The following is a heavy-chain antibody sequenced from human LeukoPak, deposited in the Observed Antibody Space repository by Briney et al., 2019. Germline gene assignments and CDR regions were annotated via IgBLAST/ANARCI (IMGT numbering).Heavy chain of an antibody. CDR3: AKVSGYRYGTFDY. CDR2: ISYDGSNK. V-gene: IGHV3-30*04. J-gene: IGHJ4*02. Sequence: PGGSLRLSCAASGFTFSSYAMHWVRQAPGKGLEWVAVISYDGSNKYYADSVKGRFTISRDNSKNTLYLQMNSLRAEDTAVYYCAKVSGYRYGTFDYWGQGTLVTVSS. D-gene: IGHD5-18*01. CDR1: GFTFSSYA.